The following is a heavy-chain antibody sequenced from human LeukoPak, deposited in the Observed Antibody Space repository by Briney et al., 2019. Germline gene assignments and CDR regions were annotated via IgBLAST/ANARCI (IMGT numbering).Heavy chain of an antibody. CDR3: ARNSYGTTYFY. CDR1: GGSINSGSFY. V-gene: IGHV4-61*02. J-gene: IGHJ4*02. CDR2: ISTSGST. Sequence: TLSLTCTVSGGSINSGSFYWSWIRQPAGEGLEWIGRISTSGSTDYNPSLKSRVTISLDTSKNQFSLRLNSVTAADTAVYYLARNSYGTTYFYWGQGTLVTVSS. D-gene: IGHD1-1*01.